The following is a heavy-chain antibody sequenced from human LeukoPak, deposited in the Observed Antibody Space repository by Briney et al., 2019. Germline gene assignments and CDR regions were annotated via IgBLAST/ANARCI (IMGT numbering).Heavy chain of an antibody. Sequence: ASVKVSCKASGYTFTSYDINWVRQATGQGLEWMGWMNPNSGNTGYAQKFQGRVTITADKSTSTAYMELSSLRSEDTAVYNCASELSTSLYYFDYWGQGTLVTVSP. CDR1: GYTFTSYD. D-gene: IGHD2-2*01. CDR2: MNPNSGNT. CDR3: ASELSTSLYYFDY. V-gene: IGHV1-8*03. J-gene: IGHJ4*02.